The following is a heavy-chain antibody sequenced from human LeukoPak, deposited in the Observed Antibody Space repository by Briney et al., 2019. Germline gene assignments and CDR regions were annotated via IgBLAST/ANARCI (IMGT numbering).Heavy chain of an antibody. D-gene: IGHD3-10*01. V-gene: IGHV4-59*01. CDR1: GGSISGYY. CDR3: ARSDYHNSGSHTVFDAFDI. J-gene: IGHJ3*02. CDR2: IDDSGNT. Sequence: SETLSLTCTVSGGSISGYYWSWIRRPPGKGLEWIGYIDDSGNTNYNPSLKSQVTISVDKSKNQFSLKLSFVTAADTAMYYCARSDYHNSGSHTVFDAFDIWGQGTRVTVSS.